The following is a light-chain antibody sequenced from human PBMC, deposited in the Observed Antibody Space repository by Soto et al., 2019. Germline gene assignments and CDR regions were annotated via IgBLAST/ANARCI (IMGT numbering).Light chain of an antibody. CDR2: WAS. CDR1: QTVLYSSNNKNY. CDR3: QQHYSSPLT. Sequence: DIVMTQSPDSLAVSLGERATINCKSSQTVLYSSNNKNYLAWYQQKPGQPPKLLIYWASARESGVPDRFSGGGSGTDFTLTISSLQAEDLAVYYCQQHYSSPLTFGGGTKVEI. V-gene: IGKV4-1*01. J-gene: IGKJ4*01.